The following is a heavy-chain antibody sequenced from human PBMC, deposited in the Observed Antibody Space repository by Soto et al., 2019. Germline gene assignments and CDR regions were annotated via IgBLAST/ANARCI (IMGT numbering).Heavy chain of an antibody. J-gene: IGHJ4*02. Sequence: GGSLILSCAASGFTFSSYAMSWVRQAPGKGLEWVSTINSAGSTFYADSVKGRFTISRGNSKNTLYLQMNNLRAEDTAVYYCAKRSPYYFDYWGQGTLVTVSS. CDR1: GFTFSSYA. CDR3: AKRSPYYFDY. V-gene: IGHV3-23*01. CDR2: INSAGST.